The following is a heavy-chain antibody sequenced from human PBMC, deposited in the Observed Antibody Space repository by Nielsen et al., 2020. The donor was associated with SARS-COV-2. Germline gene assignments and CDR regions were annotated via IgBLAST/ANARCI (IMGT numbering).Heavy chain of an antibody. J-gene: IGHJ4*02. Sequence: GGSLRLSCAASGFTFDDYAMHWVRQAPGKGLEWVSGISWNSGSIGYADSVKGRFTISRDNAKNSLYLQMNSLRAEDTAVYYCARDRYYDFWSGYFFDYWGQGTLVTVSS. CDR1: GFTFDDYA. V-gene: IGHV3-9*01. CDR3: ARDRYYDFWSGYFFDY. D-gene: IGHD3-3*01. CDR2: ISWNSGSI.